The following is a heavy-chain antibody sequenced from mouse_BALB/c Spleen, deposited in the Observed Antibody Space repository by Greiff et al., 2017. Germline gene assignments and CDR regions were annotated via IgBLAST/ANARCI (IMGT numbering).Heavy chain of an antibody. J-gene: IGHJ3*01. V-gene: IGHV5-9-4*01. CDR1: GFTFSSYA. CDR3: ARDGGNYVGVFAY. CDR2: ISSGGSYT. Sequence: DVMLVESGGGLVKPGGSLKLSCAASGFTFSSYAMSWVRQSPEKRLEWVAEISSGGSYTYYPDTVTGRFTISRDNAKNTLYLEMSSLRSEDTAMYYCARDGGNYVGVFAYWGQGTLVTVSA. D-gene: IGHD2-1*01.